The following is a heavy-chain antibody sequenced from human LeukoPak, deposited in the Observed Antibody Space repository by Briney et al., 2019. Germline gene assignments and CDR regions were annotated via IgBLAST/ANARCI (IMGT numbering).Heavy chain of an antibody. CDR1: GFTFSSYA. CDR2: ISYDGSNK. D-gene: IGHD3-22*01. CDR3: ARDLYDNSGYYYTPDY. V-gene: IGHV3-30*04. Sequence: GGSLRLSCAASGFTFSSYAMHWVRQAPGKGLEWVAVISYDGSNKYYADSVKGRFTISRDNSKNTLYLQMNSLRAEDTAVYYCARDLYDNSGYYYTPDYWGQGTLVTVSS. J-gene: IGHJ4*02.